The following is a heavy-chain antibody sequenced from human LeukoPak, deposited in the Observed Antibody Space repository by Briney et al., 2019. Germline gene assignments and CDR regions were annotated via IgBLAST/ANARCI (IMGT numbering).Heavy chain of an antibody. CDR3: ARDTLRYCSSTSCYQDAFDI. J-gene: IGHJ3*02. D-gene: IGHD2-2*01. Sequence: PSETLSLTCAVYGGSCSGYYWSWIRQPPGKGLEWIGEINHSGSTNYNPSLKSRVTISVDTSKNQFSLKLSSVTAADTAVYYCARDTLRYCSSTSCYQDAFDIWGQGTMVTVSS. CDR2: INHSGST. CDR1: GGSCSGYY. V-gene: IGHV4-34*01.